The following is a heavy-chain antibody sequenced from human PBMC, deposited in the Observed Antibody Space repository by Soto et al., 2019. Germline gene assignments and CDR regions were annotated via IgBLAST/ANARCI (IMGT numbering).Heavy chain of an antibody. CDR1: GFIFSSYA. V-gene: IGHV3-30-3*02. J-gene: IGHJ1*01. D-gene: IGHD1-26*01. Sequence: QVQLVESGGGVVQPGRSLRLSCAASGFIFSSYAIHWVRQAPGKGLEWVAVISYDGNNEYYADSVKGRFTISRDNSKNTLYLQMNSLKAEDTAVYYCSKSVGVTYEYFQQWGQGTLVTVSS. CDR2: ISYDGNNE. CDR3: SKSVGVTYEYFQQ.